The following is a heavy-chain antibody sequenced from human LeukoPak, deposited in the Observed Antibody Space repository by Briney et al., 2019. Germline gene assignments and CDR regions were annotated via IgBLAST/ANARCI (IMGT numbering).Heavy chain of an antibody. J-gene: IGHJ6*03. Sequence: PSQTLSLTCTVSGGSISSGSYYWSWIRQPAGKGLEWIGRIYTSGSTNYNPSLKSRVTISVDTSKNQFSLKLSSVTAADMAVYYCARDRYYYMDVWGKGTTVTVSS. CDR3: ARDRYYYMDV. CDR1: GGSISSGSYY. CDR2: IYTSGST. V-gene: IGHV4-61*02.